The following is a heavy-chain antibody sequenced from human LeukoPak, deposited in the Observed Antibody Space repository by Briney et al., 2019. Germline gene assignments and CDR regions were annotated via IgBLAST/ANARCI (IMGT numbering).Heavy chain of an antibody. V-gene: IGHV3-66*01. CDR1: GFTVSSNY. Sequence: GGSLRLSCAASGFTVSSNYMSWVRQAPGKGLEWVSVIYSGGSTYYADSVKGRFTISRDNSKNTLYLQMNSLRAEDTAVYYCARDRGYYDSSGYHYWGQGTLVTVSS. CDR2: IYSGGST. CDR3: ARDRGYYDSSGYHY. J-gene: IGHJ4*02. D-gene: IGHD3-22*01.